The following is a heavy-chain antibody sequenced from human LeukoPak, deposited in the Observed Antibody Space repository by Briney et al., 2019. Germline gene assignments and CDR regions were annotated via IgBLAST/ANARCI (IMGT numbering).Heavy chain of an antibody. J-gene: IGHJ6*03. CDR3: ARGRGYYYGSGGIPSYYYYMDV. D-gene: IGHD3-10*01. V-gene: IGHV4-39*07. Sequence: SETLSLTCAVSGGSISSNSYYWGWIRQPPGKGLEWIGEINHSGSTNYNPSLKSRVTISVDTSKNQFSLKLSSVTAADTAVYYCARGRGYYYGSGGIPSYYYYMDVWGKGTTVTVSS. CDR1: GGSISSNSYY. CDR2: INHSGST.